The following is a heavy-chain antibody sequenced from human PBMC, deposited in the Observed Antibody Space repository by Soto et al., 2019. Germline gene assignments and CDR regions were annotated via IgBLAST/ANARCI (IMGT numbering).Heavy chain of an antibody. Sequence: QVQLVQSGAEVKKPGASVRVSCEASGYTFTSYCIRWVRQAPGQGLEWMGWISVYSGSTNYVQKLQGRVIITTDRSTRAVYMELRSLRSEDTAVYYCARASWGLAVPGYHDYAMDVWGQGTTCTVS. CDR3: ARASWGLAVPGYHDYAMDV. CDR1: GYTFTSYC. J-gene: IGHJ6*02. V-gene: IGHV1-18*04. D-gene: IGHD6-19*01. CDR2: ISVYSGST.